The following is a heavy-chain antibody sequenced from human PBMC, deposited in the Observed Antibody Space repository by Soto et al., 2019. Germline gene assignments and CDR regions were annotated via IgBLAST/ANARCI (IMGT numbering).Heavy chain of an antibody. CDR1: GGSFSGYY. J-gene: IGHJ4*02. CDR3: ARIPTKIATKKRSYYFDY. D-gene: IGHD6-13*01. CDR2: INHSGST. V-gene: IGHV4-34*01. Sequence: SETLSLTCAVYGGSFSGYYWSWIRQPPGKGLEWIGEINHSGSTNYNPSLKSRVTISVDTSKNQFSLKLSSVTAADTAVYYCARIPTKIATKKRSYYFDYWGQGTLVTVSS.